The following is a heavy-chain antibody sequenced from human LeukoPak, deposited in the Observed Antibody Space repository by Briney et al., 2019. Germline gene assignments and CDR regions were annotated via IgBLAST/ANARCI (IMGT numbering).Heavy chain of an antibody. J-gene: IGHJ4*02. Sequence: SETLSLTCTVSGGSISSYYWSWIRQPPGKGLEWIGYIYYSGSTNYSPSLKSRVTISVDTSKNQFSLKLSSVTAADTAVYYCARVEEQLVRWGQGTLVTVSS. CDR1: GGSISSYY. CDR3: ARVEEQLVR. CDR2: IYYSGST. V-gene: IGHV4-59*01. D-gene: IGHD6-6*01.